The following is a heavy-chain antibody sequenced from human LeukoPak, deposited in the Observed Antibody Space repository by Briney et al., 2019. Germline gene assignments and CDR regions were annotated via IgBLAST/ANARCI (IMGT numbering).Heavy chain of an antibody. CDR1: GDSVSSINGA. Sequence: SQTLSVTFDISGDSVSSINGAWNWIRQSPSRGLEWLGRTYYRSKWYNEYAVSMEGRITIIPDTSKNQFSLQLIYVTPEDTAVYYCARDLGNTGWYTFDYWGQGTLVTVSS. CDR2: TYYRSKWYN. D-gene: IGHD6-19*01. V-gene: IGHV6-1*01. J-gene: IGHJ4*02. CDR3: ARDLGNTGWYTFDY.